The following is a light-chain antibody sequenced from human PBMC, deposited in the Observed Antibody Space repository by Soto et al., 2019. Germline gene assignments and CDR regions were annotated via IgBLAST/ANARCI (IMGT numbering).Light chain of an antibody. V-gene: IGKV2-28*01. Sequence: DIVMTQSPLSLPVTPGEPASISCRSSQSLLHSNGYNYLDWYLQKPGQSPQLLIYLGSNRASRVPDRFSGSGSGTDFTLKISRVEAEDVGVYYCMQALQTRAFGGGTKVEIK. CDR1: QSLLHSNGYNY. CDR3: MQALQTRA. J-gene: IGKJ4*01. CDR2: LGS.